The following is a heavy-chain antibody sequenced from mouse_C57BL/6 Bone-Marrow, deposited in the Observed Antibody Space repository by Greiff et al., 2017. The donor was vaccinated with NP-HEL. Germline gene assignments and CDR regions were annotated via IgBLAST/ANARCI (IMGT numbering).Heavy chain of an antibody. V-gene: IGHV1-81*01. D-gene: IGHD2-13*01. CDR3: AREGDGDLYYFDY. J-gene: IGHJ2*01. CDR2: IYPRSGNT. Sequence: VQLQQSGAELARPGASVKLSCTASGYTFTSYGISWVKQRTGPGLEWIGEIYPRSGNTYYNEKFKGKAPLTADKSSRTAYMVLRSLTAEDSAVYFCAREGDGDLYYFDYWGQGTTLTVSS. CDR1: GYTFTSYG.